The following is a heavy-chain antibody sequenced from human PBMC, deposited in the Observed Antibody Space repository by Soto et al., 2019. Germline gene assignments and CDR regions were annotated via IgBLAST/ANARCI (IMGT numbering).Heavy chain of an antibody. D-gene: IGHD3-22*01. V-gene: IGHV4-39*01. CDR1: GDSISNSRFY. CDR2: IYHTGNA. Sequence: PSESLSLTCSVSGDSISNSRFYWAWIRQTPGEGLEWIGSIYHTGNAYYNPSLKSRVTISVDTSKNQFSLKLTSVTAADAALYYCAMDFSDSSDYTTNWFDPWGQGTLVTVSS. J-gene: IGHJ5*02. CDR3: AMDFSDSSDYTTNWFDP.